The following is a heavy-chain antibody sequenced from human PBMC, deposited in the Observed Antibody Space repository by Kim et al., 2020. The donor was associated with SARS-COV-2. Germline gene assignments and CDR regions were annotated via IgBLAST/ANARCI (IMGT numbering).Heavy chain of an antibody. D-gene: IGHD3-10*01. V-gene: IGHV3-23*01. J-gene: IGHJ3*02. CDR1: GFTFSSYA. Sequence: GGSLRLSCAASGFTFSSYAMSWVRQAPGKGLEWVSAISGSGGSTYYADSVKGRFTISRDNSKNTLYLQMNSLRAEDTAVYYCARPLLWFGESGAFDIWGQGTMVTVSS. CDR2: ISGSGGST. CDR3: ARPLLWFGESGAFDI.